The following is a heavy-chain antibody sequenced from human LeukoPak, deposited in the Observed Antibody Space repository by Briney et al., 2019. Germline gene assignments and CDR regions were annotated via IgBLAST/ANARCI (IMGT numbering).Heavy chain of an antibody. V-gene: IGHV4-4*07. CDR1: GGSISSYY. CDR2: IYTSGST. Sequence: PSETLSLTCTVSGGSISSYYWSWIRQPAGKGLEWIGRIYTSGSTNYNPSLKSRVTMSVDTSKNQFSLKLSSVTAADTAVYYCARDQGASSSWYGEYSLRRYNWFDPWGQGTLVTVSS. J-gene: IGHJ5*02. D-gene: IGHD6-13*01. CDR3: ARDQGASSSWYGEYSLRRYNWFDP.